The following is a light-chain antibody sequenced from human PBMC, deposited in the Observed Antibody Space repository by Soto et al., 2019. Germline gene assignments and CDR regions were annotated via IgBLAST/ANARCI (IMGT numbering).Light chain of an antibody. V-gene: IGKV3-20*01. Sequence: EVVLTQSPGTLSLSPGERATLSCRASQSVRSTYLAWYQQKPGQAPRLLIYGASKRQRGVPDRFSGGGSESDFPLTISSLEPDDCAVYYCQPISGSVTFRGGTMV. CDR2: GAS. CDR3: QPISGSVT. CDR1: QSVRSTY. J-gene: IGKJ4*01.